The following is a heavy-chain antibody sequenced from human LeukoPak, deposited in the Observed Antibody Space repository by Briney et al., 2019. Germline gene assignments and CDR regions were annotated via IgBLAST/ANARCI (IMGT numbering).Heavy chain of an antibody. V-gene: IGHV4-38-2*01. Sequence: SETLSLTCVVSGYSISSGYYWGWIRQPPGKGLEWIGSVYQSGSTYYNPSLKSRVTMSLDTSKNQFSLKLSSVTAADTAVYYCASGTFWSGYYYYAFDIWGQGTMVTVSS. CDR2: VYQSGST. D-gene: IGHD3-3*01. CDR3: ASGTFWSGYYYYAFDI. J-gene: IGHJ3*02. CDR1: GYSISSGYY.